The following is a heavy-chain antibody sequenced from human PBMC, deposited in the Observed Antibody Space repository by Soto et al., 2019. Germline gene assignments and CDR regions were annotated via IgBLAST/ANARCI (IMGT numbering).Heavy chain of an antibody. Sequence: PGGSLRLSCVGSGFTFSTYWMNWVRQAPGMGLVWVANINPDGDVGMYVDSVKGRFTTSRNNARNSLYLQMNSLKVDDTAVYFCAGWGGHDYNYWGQGIQVTVSS. J-gene: IGHJ4*02. CDR1: GFTFSTYW. D-gene: IGHD3-16*01. CDR2: INPDGDVG. CDR3: AGWGGHDYNY. V-gene: IGHV3-7*03.